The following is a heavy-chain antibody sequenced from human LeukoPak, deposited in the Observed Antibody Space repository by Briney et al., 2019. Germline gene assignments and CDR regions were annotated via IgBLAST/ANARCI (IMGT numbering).Heavy chain of an antibody. Sequence: PSETLSLTCTVSGGSISSGSYYWSWIRQPAGKGLEWIGRIYTSGSTNYNPSLKSRVTISVDTSKNQFSLKLSSVTAADTAVYYCASYEYEGWFDYWGQGTLVTVSS. D-gene: IGHD5-12*01. V-gene: IGHV4-61*02. CDR2: IYTSGST. J-gene: IGHJ4*02. CDR1: GGSISSGSYY. CDR3: ASYEYEGWFDY.